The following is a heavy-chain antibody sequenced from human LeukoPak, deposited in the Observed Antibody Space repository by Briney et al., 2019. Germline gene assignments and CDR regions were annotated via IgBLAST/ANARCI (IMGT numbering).Heavy chain of an antibody. CDR1: NYTFSNYP. D-gene: IGHD6-6*01. J-gene: IGHJ1*01. V-gene: IGHV1-18*01. CDR3: TRGSSSQYFQY. CDR2: ISAYSGNT. Sequence: ASVKVSCKASNYTFSNYPISWMRQAPGQGPEWLGWISAYSGNTNYAPKVQGRVTMTTDRATNTAYMELASLKPDDTAMYYCTRGSSSQYFQYWGQGTLVTVSS.